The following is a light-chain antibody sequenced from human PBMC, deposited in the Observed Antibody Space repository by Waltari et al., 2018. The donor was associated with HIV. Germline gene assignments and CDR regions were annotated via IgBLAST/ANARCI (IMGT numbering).Light chain of an antibody. Sequence: EIQMTQSPSTLSAFVGDRVTITCRASQSITGWLAWYQQKPGKAPNLLIYKASDLESGVPSRFSGSGSETEFTLTISSLQPDDSATYYCQQYNDYALTFGGGTKVEIK. CDR2: KAS. V-gene: IGKV1-5*03. CDR1: QSITGW. CDR3: QQYNDYALT. J-gene: IGKJ4*02.